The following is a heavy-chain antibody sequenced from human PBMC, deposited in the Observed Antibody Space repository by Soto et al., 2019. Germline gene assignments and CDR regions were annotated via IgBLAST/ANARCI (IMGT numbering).Heavy chain of an antibody. V-gene: IGHV1-24*01. D-gene: IGHD3-10*01. CDR1: GYTLTEIS. J-gene: IGHJ5*02. CDR2: LDPDNGET. Sequence: ASVKVSCKVSGYTLTEISLHWVRQAPGKGLEWMGGLDPDNGETIYAQKFQGRVTMTEDTSTETAYMELSILRSEDTAVYYCASVNFGNWFDPWGQGTLVTVSS. CDR3: ASVNFGNWFDP.